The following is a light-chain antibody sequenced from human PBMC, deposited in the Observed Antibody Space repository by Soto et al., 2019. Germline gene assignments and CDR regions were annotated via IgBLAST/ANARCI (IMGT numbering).Light chain of an antibody. CDR2: DAS. Sequence: DVQMTQSPSTLSASVGDRVTITCRASQSVTSWLDWYQQKPGKAPKVLIYDASSLESGVPSRFSGSGSGTEFTLTISSLQPDDFATYYCHQYNSYPGTFGQGTKVEIK. J-gene: IGKJ1*01. V-gene: IGKV1-5*01. CDR3: HQYNSYPGT. CDR1: QSVTSW.